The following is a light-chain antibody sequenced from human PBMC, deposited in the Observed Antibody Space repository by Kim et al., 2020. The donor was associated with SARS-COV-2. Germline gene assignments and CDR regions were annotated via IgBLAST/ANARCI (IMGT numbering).Light chain of an antibody. V-gene: IGLV2-14*01. CDR1: SSDIGGYNR. Sequence: QSALTQPASVSGSPGQSITISCTGTSSDIGGYNRVSWYQQHPGKAPKLMIFDVIRRPSGVSNRFSASKSGNTASLTISGLQAEDEADYYCTSYTVTSPVVFGGGTQLTVL. J-gene: IGLJ2*01. CDR2: DVI. CDR3: TSYTVTSPVV.